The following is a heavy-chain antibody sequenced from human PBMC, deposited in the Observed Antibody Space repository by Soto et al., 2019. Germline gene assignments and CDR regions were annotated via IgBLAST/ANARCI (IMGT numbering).Heavy chain of an antibody. CDR1: GGSFTSGSYY. J-gene: IGHJ5*02. CDR3: AIKQLVQGNWFDP. D-gene: IGHD6-6*01. Sequence: PSETLSVTGTVSGGSFTSGSYYWSWILQPPGKGLEWIGYIYYSGSTNYNPSLKSRVTISVDTSKNQFSLKLSSVTAADTAVYYCAIKQLVQGNWFDPWGQGTLVTVSS. CDR2: IYYSGST. V-gene: IGHV4-61*01.